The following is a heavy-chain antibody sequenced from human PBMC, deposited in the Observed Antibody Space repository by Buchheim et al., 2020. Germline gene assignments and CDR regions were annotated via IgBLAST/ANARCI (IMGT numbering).Heavy chain of an antibody. CDR3: ARGDYYDSRGPGGGFDY. CDR2: IYYSGST. V-gene: IGHV4-39*07. D-gene: IGHD3-22*01. J-gene: IGHJ4*02. Sequence: QLQLQESGPGLVKPSETLSLTCTVSGGSISSGSYYWGWIRQPPGKGLEWIGSIYYSGSTYYNPSLKSRVTISVDTSKNQFSLKLSSVTAADTAVYYCARGDYYDSRGPGGGFDYWGQGTL. CDR1: GGSISSGSYY.